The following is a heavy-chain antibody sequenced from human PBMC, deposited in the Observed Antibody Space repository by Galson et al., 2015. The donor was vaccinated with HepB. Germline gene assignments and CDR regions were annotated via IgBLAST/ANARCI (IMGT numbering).Heavy chain of an antibody. CDR3: ARVGAGGAFEI. D-gene: IGHD3-10*01. Sequence: SGAEVKKPGESLKTSCKASGGTFSSYAISWVRQAPGQGLEWMGRIIPILGIANYAQKFQGRVTITADKSTSTAYMELSSLRSEDTAVYYCARVGAGGAFEIWGQGTMVTVSS. V-gene: IGHV1-69*04. CDR2: IIPILGIA. CDR1: GGTFSSYA. J-gene: IGHJ3*02.